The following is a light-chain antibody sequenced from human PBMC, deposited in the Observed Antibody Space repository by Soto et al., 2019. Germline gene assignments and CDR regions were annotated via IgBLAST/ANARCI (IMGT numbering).Light chain of an antibody. V-gene: IGKV1-39*01. CDR2: SAY. CDR1: QNIDTY. J-gene: IGKJ1*01. Sequence: DIQMTQSPSSLSASVGDRVTITCRASQNIDTYLNWYLQKPGQAPKLLIYSAYSLQGGVSPRFSGDGSGTDFTLTISSLQPEDFATYYCQQSYNFPRTFGQGTTV. CDR3: QQSYNFPRT.